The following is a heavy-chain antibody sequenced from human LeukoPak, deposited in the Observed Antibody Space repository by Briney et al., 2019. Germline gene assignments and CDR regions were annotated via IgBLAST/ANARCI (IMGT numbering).Heavy chain of an antibody. Sequence: SETLSLTCTVSVGSISRYYWSGIRQPPGKGLEWIGYIYSSGSTNYNPSLKSRVTISVDTSKTQFSLKLSSVTAADTAVYYCARSPWPYGVGYYMDVWGKGSTVTVSS. CDR3: ARSPWPYGVGYYMDV. CDR1: VGSISRYY. D-gene: IGHD4-17*01. V-gene: IGHV4-59*01. J-gene: IGHJ6*03. CDR2: IYSSGST.